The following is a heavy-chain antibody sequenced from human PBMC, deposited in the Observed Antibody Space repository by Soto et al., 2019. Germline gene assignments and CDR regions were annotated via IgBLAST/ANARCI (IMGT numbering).Heavy chain of an antibody. D-gene: IGHD2-8*01. CDR1: GGSISSGDYY. J-gene: IGHJ4*02. V-gene: IGHV4-30-4*01. CDR2: IYYSGST. Sequence: SETLSLTCTVSGGSISSGDYYWSWIRQPPGKGLEWIGYIYYSGSTYYNPSLKSRVTISVDTSKNQFSLKLSSVTAADTAVYYCAGEFRAYCTNGVCYNVFDYWGQGTLVTVSS. CDR3: AGEFRAYCTNGVCYNVFDY.